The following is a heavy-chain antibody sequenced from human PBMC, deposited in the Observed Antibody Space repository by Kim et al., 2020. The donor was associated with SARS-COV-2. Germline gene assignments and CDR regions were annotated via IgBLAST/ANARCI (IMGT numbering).Heavy chain of an antibody. D-gene: IGHD6-19*01. CDR1: RFTFGNYA. CDR3: ARDLRRASARVAVGTGAFDF. Sequence: GGSLRLSCEASRFTFGNYAMHWVRQAPGKGLEWVSGISTSGSGRYYADSIKGRFTISRDNSKNTLYLQMDSLRADDTAVYYCARDLRRASARVAVGTGAFDFWGLGTLVTVSS. CDR2: ISTSGSGR. V-gene: IGHV3-23*01. J-gene: IGHJ3*01.